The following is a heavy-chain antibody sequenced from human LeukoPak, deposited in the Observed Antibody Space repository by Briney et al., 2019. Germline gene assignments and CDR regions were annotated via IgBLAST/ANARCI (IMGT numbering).Heavy chain of an antibody. CDR2: ISAYNGNT. CDR1: GYTFTSYG. CDR3: ARYCSSPSCYAHAFDI. D-gene: IGHD2-2*01. V-gene: IGHV1-18*01. J-gene: IGHJ3*02. Sequence: ASVKVSCKASGYTFTSYGISWVRQAPGQGLEWMGWISAYNGNTNYAQKLAGRVTMTTDTSTSTAYTALRSLRSDDTAVYYCARYCSSPSCYAHAFDIWGQGTMVTVSS.